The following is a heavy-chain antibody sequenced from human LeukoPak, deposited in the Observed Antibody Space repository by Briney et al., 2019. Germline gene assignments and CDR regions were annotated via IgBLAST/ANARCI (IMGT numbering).Heavy chain of an antibody. V-gene: IGHV1-2*02. CDR1: GYNFRDYY. D-gene: IGHD6-13*01. CDR2: INPKSGGT. Sequence: ASVKVSCKASGYNFRDYYMHWVRQAPGQGLEWLGWINPKSGGTDYAQQFQGRVTMTRDTSSSTDYLKVRSLRSDDTAVYYCARGAEAETSPLDFWGQGTPVTVSS. CDR3: ARGAEAETSPLDF. J-gene: IGHJ4*02.